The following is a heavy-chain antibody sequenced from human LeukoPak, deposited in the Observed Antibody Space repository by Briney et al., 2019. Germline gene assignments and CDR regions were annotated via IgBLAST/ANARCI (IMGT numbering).Heavy chain of an antibody. D-gene: IGHD4-17*01. CDR1: GGAITGYY. Sequence: PSETLSLTCTVSGGAITGYYWSWIRQPPGKGLEWIGYIYYSGSTNYNPSLKSRVNMSVDTSKKQFSLKLSSVTAADTAAYYCARGRPPHDYGTLFDYWGQGTLVTVSS. CDR3: ARGRPPHDYGTLFDY. V-gene: IGHV4-59*01. J-gene: IGHJ4*02. CDR2: IYYSGST.